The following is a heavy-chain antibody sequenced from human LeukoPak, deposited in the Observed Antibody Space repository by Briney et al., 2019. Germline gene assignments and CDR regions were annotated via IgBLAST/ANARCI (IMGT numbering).Heavy chain of an antibody. CDR1: GSTFRDYA. D-gene: IGHD2-15*01. Sequence: GGSQRLSCSASGSTFRDYAMSWVRQAPGKGLEWGSAISGSGTSTYYADSVRGRFTISRDNSKNTLYLQMSSLRADDTAVYYCARGPRISNLEHWGQGTLVTVSS. J-gene: IGHJ4*02. CDR2: ISGSGTST. V-gene: IGHV3-23*01. CDR3: ARGPRISNLEH.